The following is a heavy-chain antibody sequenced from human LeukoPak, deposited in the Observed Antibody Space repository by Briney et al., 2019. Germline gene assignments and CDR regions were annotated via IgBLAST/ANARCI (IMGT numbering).Heavy chain of an antibody. CDR2: INSNGSST. Sequence: GWSLRLSCAASGFTFSSYWLHWVRQAPGKGRVWISTINSNGSSTSYAGSVKGRFTISRDNANNTLSLQMNGLRAEDTAAYYCARVGGSNAFDIWGQGTMVMVSP. D-gene: IGHD1-26*01. J-gene: IGHJ3*02. CDR1: GFTFSSYW. CDR3: ARVGGSNAFDI. V-gene: IGHV3-74*01.